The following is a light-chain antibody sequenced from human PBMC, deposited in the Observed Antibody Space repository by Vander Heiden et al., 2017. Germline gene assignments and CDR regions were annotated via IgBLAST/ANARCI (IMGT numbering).Light chain of an antibody. CDR1: SPNIGNNY. J-gene: IGLJ2*01. V-gene: IGLV1-51*01. CDR3: ATWDNSLRVVV. Sequence: QSVLTQPPSVSAAPGQKATVSCSGSSPNIGNNYVSWYQQLPGTAPKLLIYDNDKRPSGIPDRFSGSKSGTSATLGITGLQTGDEADYYCATWDNSLRVVVFGGGTKMTVL. CDR2: DND.